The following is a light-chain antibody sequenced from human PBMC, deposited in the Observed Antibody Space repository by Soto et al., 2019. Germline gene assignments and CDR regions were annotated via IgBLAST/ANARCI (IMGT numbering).Light chain of an antibody. J-gene: IGKJ2*01. V-gene: IGKV1-39*01. CDR2: AAS. CDR1: QSISTY. Sequence: DIQMTQSPSTLSASVGDRVTITCRASQSISTYLKWYQQKQGKAPQLLIYAASSLQSRVPSRFSGSGSGTDFTLTISRLQPEDFATYYCQQSYSSFLTFGQGTKLEIK. CDR3: QQSYSSFLT.